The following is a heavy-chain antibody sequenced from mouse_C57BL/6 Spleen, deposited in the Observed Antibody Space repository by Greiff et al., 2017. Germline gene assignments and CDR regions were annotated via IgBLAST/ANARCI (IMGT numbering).Heavy chain of an antibody. V-gene: IGHV1-62-2*01. CDR3: ARHGPPYYYGSTSYYFDY. CDR1: GYTFTEYT. J-gene: IGHJ2*01. D-gene: IGHD1-1*01. Sequence: QVQLQQSGAELVKPGASVKLSCKASGYTFTEYTIHWVKQRSGQGLEWIGWFYPGSGSIKYNEKFKDKATLTADKSSSTVYMELSRLTSEDSAVYFSARHGPPYYYGSTSYYFDYWGQGTTLTVSS. CDR2: FYPGSGSI.